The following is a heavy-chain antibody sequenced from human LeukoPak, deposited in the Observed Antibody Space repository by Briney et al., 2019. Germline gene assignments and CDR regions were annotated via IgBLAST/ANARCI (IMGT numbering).Heavy chain of an antibody. V-gene: IGHV1-46*01. CDR3: ASAVKSYYMDV. Sequence: ASVTVSCKASGYTFTSYYMHWVRQAPGQGLEWMGIINPSGGSTSYAQKFQGRVTMTRDMSTSTDYMELSSLRSEDTAVYYCASAVKSYYMDVWGKGTTVTVSS. CDR1: GYTFTSYY. J-gene: IGHJ6*03. D-gene: IGHD3-10*01. CDR2: INPSGGST.